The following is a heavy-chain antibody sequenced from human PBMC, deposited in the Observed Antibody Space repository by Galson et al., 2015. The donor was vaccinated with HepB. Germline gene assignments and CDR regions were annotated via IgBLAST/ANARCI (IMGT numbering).Heavy chain of an antibody. D-gene: IGHD3-22*01. CDR3: VRMGDLSGYSSC. V-gene: IGHV3-73*01. J-gene: IGHJ4*02. CDR1: GFTFSGSA. Sequence: SLLLSCAGSGFTFSGSAMHWVRQASGTRREWVSRHGSESSNYATAYTASVKGRFTISRDDSKNTAYLQMNSLRTEDTAVYYCVRMGDLSGYSSCWGRGTLVTVSS. CDR2: HGSESSNYAT.